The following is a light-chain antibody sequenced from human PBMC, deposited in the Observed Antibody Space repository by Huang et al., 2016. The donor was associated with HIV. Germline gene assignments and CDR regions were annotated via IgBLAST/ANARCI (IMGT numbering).Light chain of an antibody. CDR3: QQYNIWPRT. V-gene: IGKV3-15*01. CDR1: QSVSTK. J-gene: IGKJ4*01. CDR2: GTS. Sequence: EMVMTQSPATLSVSPGEGATLSCRASQSVSTKLAWYQQKPGQAPRLLIHGTSTRATCVPATFSGSGSGTEFTLTISNLRSEDFAVYYCQQYNIWPRTFGGGTKVEI.